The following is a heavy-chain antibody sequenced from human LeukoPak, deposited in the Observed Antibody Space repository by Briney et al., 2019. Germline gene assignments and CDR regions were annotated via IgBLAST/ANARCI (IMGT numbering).Heavy chain of an antibody. V-gene: IGHV1-2*02. CDR2: INPNSGGT. CDR3: ARDYHTLGYCSSTSCSARHFDY. Sequence: GASVKVSCKASGYTFTGYYMHWVRQAPGQGLEWMGWINPNSGGTNYAQKFQGRVTMTRDTSISTACMELSRLRSDDTAVYYCARDYHTLGYCSSTSCSARHFDYWGRGTLVTVSS. J-gene: IGHJ4*02. CDR1: GYTFTGYY. D-gene: IGHD2-2*01.